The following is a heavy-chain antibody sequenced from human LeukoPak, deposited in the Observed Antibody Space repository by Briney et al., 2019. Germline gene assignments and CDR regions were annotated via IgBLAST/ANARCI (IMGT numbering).Heavy chain of an antibody. J-gene: IGHJ4*02. V-gene: IGHV3-11*01. D-gene: IGHD3-10*01. CDR3: AREEYYYGSGSYYGGFDY. Sequence: GGSLRLSCAASGFTFSDYYMSWIRQAPGKGLEWVSYISSSGSTIYYADSVKGRFTISRDNAKNSLYLQMNSLRAEDTAVYYCAREEYYYGSGSYYGGFDYWGQGTLVTVSS. CDR1: GFTFSDYY. CDR2: ISSSGSTI.